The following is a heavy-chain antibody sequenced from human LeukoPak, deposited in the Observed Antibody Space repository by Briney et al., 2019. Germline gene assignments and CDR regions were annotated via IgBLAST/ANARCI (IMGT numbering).Heavy chain of an antibody. D-gene: IGHD3-10*01. CDR3: ARMKRFGDPTMAGLVDY. J-gene: IGHJ4*02. CDR1: GESFSGHC. V-gene: IGHV4-34*01. Sequence: SETLSLTCAVYGESFSGHCWGWIRQSPGKGLEWVGETTHSGGTNYKPSLKSRLTISVDTSKNQFSLTLSSVTAADTAVYYCARMKRFGDPTMAGLVDYWGQGTLVTVSS. CDR2: TTHSGGT.